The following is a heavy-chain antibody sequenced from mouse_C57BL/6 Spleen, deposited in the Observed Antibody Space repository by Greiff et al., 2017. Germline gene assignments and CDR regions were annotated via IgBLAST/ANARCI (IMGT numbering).Heavy chain of an antibody. CDR3: ARGIYYDYDY. D-gene: IGHD2-4*01. V-gene: IGHV1-26*01. CDR1: GYTFTDYY. CDR2: IDPNNGGT. J-gene: IGHJ2*01. Sequence: VQLQQSGPELVKPGASVKISCKASGYTFTDYYMNWVKQSNGKSLEWIGDIDPNNGGTSYNQKFKGKATLTVDKSSSTAYMELRSLTSEDSAVYYCARGIYYDYDYWGQGTTLTVSS.